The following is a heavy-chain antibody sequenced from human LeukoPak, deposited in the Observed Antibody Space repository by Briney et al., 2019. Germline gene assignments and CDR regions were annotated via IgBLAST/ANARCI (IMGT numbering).Heavy chain of an antibody. CDR2: RYYSGST. Sequence: PSETLSLTCTVSGGSISSYYWSWIRQPPGKGLEWIGYRYYSGSTNYNPSLKSRVTISVDTSKNQFSLKLSSETAADTAVYYCARFRAAAGFDYWGQGTLVTVSS. CDR1: GGSISSYY. D-gene: IGHD6-13*01. V-gene: IGHV4-59*01. J-gene: IGHJ4*02. CDR3: ARFRAAAGFDY.